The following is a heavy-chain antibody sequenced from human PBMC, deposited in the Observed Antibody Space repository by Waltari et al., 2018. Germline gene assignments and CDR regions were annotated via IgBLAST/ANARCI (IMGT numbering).Heavy chain of an antibody. Sequence: EVQLVESGGDLVQPGGSLRLSCAASGFTLSSYEMNWVSQAPGNGLEWGSDISGSGGKIYYADSVKGQFTISRDNAKNLLYLQMNSLRAEDTAVYDCAQYGGTGTWGQGTLVTVSS. J-gene: IGHJ4*02. D-gene: IGHD3-10*01. CDR3: AQYGGTGT. CDR2: ISGSGGKI. CDR1: GFTLSSYE. V-gene: IGHV3-48*03.